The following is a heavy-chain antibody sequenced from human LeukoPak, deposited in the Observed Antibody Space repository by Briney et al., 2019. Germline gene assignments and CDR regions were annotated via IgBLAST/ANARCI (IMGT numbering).Heavy chain of an antibody. V-gene: IGHV3-74*01. J-gene: IGHJ4*02. D-gene: IGHD3-16*01. Sequence: PGGSLRLSCAASGFTFSNSWMTWVRQAPGKGLVWVSRINTDGSSTNYADSVKGRFTISRDNTKNTLYLQMNSLRAEDTAVYYCTRGGVDYWGQGALVTVSS. CDR3: TRGGVDY. CDR1: GFTFSNSW. CDR2: INTDGSST.